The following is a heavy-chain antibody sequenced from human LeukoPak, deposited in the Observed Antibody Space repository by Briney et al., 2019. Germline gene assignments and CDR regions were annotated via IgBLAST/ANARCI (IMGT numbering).Heavy chain of an antibody. CDR1: GDSVSSNSVT. CDR2: THYRSTWYN. Sequence: SQTLSLTCAISGDSVSSNSVTWNWIRQSPSRGLEWLGRTHYRSTWYNDYAVSVRGRITVNPDTSKDQFSLHLNSVTPEDTAVYYCARRLTQYDCFDPWGQGILVTVSS. J-gene: IGHJ5*02. V-gene: IGHV6-1*01. D-gene: IGHD2-2*01. CDR3: ARRLTQYDCFDP.